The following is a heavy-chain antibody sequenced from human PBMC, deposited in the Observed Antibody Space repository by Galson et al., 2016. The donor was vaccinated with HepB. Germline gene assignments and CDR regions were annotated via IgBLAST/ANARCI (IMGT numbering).Heavy chain of an antibody. CDR2: LIPESGTT. CDR3: TITAGYAYSFS. D-gene: IGHD3-16*01. Sequence: SVKVSCKASGVTFSSHALTWVRQAPGQGLQWMGGLIPESGTTNYAQKLQGRVTITADRATSTTFMELNSLRFEDTAVYYCTITAGYAYSFSWGQGTLVSVSS. J-gene: IGHJ5*02. V-gene: IGHV1-69*06. CDR1: GVTFSSHA.